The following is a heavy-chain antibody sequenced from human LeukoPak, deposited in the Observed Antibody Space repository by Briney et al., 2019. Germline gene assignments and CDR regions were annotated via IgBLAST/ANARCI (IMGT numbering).Heavy chain of an antibody. CDR1: GGSISSSSYY. CDR2: VLYSGST. J-gene: IGHJ4*02. D-gene: IGHD6-19*01. V-gene: IGHV4-39*01. CDR3: ARRGAVAGTRQFDY. Sequence: PSETLSLTCTVSGGSISSSSYYWGWIRQPPGKGLEWVGSVLYSGSTYYNPSLKSRVTISVDTSKNQFSLMLSSVTAADTAVYYCARRGAVAGTRQFDYWGQGTLVTVSS.